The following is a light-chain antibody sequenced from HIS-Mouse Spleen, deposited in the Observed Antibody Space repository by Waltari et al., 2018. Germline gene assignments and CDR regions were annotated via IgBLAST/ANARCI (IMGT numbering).Light chain of an antibody. J-gene: IGLJ3*02. V-gene: IGLV2-14*03. CDR2: DVS. CDR1: SSDVGGYNY. CDR3: SSYTSSSTWV. Sequence: QSALTQPASVSGSPGQSITISCTGTSSDVGGYNYVPWYQQHPGKAPKLLSYDVSNRPSGVSNRFSGSKSGNTASLTISGLQAEDEADYYCSSYTSSSTWVFGGGTKLTVL.